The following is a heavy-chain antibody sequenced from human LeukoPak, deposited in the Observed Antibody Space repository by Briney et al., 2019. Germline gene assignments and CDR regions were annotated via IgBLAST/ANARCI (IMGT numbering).Heavy chain of an antibody. J-gene: IGHJ4*02. CDR1: GFAFNSQT. CDR3: AKDSNSNY. V-gene: IGHV3-23*01. CDR2: ISGSGAST. D-gene: IGHD4-11*01. Sequence: GGSLRLSCAASGFAFNSQTMSWVRQAPGKGLEWVSAISGSGASTYYADSVKGRFTISRDNSKNTLYLQMNSLRAEDTAIYYCAKDSNSNYWGQGTQVTVSS.